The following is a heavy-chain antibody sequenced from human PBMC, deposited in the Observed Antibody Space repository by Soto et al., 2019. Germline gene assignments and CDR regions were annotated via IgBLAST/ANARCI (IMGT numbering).Heavy chain of an antibody. J-gene: IGHJ4*02. CDR2: ISYDGSNK. CDR3: ARALSSSSYYFDY. Sequence: SLRLSCAASGFTFSSYPMHWVRQAPGKGLEWVAVISYDGSNKYYADSVKGRFTISRDNSKNTLYLQMNSLRVEDTAVYYCARALSSSSYYFDYWGQGTLVTVSS. CDR1: GFTFSSYP. D-gene: IGHD6-13*01. V-gene: IGHV3-30-3*01.